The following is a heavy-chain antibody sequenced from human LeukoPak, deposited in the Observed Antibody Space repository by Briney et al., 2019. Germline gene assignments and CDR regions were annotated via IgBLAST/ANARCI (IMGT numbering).Heavy chain of an antibody. Sequence: PGGSLRLSCAASGFTFSSYSMNWVRQAPGKGLEWVSSISSSSSYIYYADSVKGRFTTSRDNAKNSLYLQMNSLRAEDTAVYYCARGHALRYFDWLFDYWGQGTLVTVSS. CDR1: GFTFSSYS. CDR3: ARGHALRYFDWLFDY. J-gene: IGHJ4*02. D-gene: IGHD3-9*01. CDR2: ISSSSSYI. V-gene: IGHV3-21*01.